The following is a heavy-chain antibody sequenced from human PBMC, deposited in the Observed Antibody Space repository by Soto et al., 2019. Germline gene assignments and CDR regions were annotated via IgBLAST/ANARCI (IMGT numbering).Heavy chain of an antibody. J-gene: IGHJ5*02. Sequence: QVQLVRSGAEVKKPGSSVKVSCKASGGTFSTYTITWVRQAPGQGLEWMGRIIPIIGIINYAQKFQGRVTISADKFTGTAYMELPGLRSDDTAVYYCAGDPDSHYNDSHASSYPWGQGTLVTVSS. CDR1: GGTFSTYT. V-gene: IGHV1-69*08. D-gene: IGHD4-4*01. CDR3: AGDPDSHYNDSHASSYP. CDR2: IIPIIGII.